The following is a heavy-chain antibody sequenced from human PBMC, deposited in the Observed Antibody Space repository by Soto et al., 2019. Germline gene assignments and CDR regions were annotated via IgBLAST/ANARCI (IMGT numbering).Heavy chain of an antibody. Sequence: GGSLRLSCAASGFTFDDYAMHWVRQAPGKGLEWVSGISWNSGSIGYADSVKGRFTISRDNAKNSLDLQMNSLRAEDTALYFCAKAFRDEGYNRRAFDMWGQGTMVTVSS. CDR2: ISWNSGSI. V-gene: IGHV3-9*01. CDR3: AKAFRDEGYNRRAFDM. J-gene: IGHJ3*02. D-gene: IGHD5-12*01. CDR1: GFTFDDYA.